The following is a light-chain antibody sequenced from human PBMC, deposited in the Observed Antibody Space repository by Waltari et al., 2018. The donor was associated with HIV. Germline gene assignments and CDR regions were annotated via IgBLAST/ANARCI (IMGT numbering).Light chain of an antibody. V-gene: IGLV2-14*01. Sequence: QSALPQPASVSGSPGQSITIPCTGTDPDVGTYNYVSWFQHHPGKAPKLIISEVSNRPSGVSHRFSGSKSGNTASLIISGLQAEDEASYYCTSYTTTNTWVFGGGTNLTVL. CDR2: EVS. CDR1: DPDVGTYNY. J-gene: IGLJ3*02. CDR3: TSYTTTNTWV.